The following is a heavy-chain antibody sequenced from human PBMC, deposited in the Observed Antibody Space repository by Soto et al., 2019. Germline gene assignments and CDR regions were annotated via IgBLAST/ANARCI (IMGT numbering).Heavy chain of an antibody. CDR2: INGDGSST. V-gene: IGHV3-74*01. CDR3: ARDLGS. CDR1: GVTFSTYW. J-gene: IGHJ5*02. D-gene: IGHD3-16*01. Sequence: AGGSLRLSCAASGVTFSTYWMHWVRQAPGKGLVWVSRINGDGSSTAYADSVKGRFTISRDNAKKTLFLQMNSLRAEDTAMYYCARDLGSWGQGTLVTVSS.